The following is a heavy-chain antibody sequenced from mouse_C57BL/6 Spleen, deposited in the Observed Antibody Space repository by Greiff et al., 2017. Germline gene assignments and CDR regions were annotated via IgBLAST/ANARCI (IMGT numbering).Heavy chain of an antibody. CDR1: GFNFKDYY. CDR3: ARHCDYGKVLDY. CDR2: IDPEDGDT. Sequence: VQLQQSGAELVKPGASVKLSCTASGFNFKDYYMHWVKQRTEQGLEWIGRIDPEDGDTKYAPKFKGKATVTADTSSNTAYLQLSSLTSEDAAVYYCARHCDYGKVLDYWGQGTAVTVSS. V-gene: IGHV14-2*01. J-gene: IGHJ4*01. D-gene: IGHD2-4*01.